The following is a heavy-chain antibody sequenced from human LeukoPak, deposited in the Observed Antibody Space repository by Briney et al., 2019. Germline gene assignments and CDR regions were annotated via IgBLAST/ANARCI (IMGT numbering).Heavy chain of an antibody. CDR2: INHSGST. V-gene: IGHV4-34*01. CDR1: DGSFSGYY. CDR3: ARGATMVRGVIIFDY. J-gene: IGHJ4*02. Sequence: SETLALTCAVYDGSFSGYYWSWIRQPPGKGLEWIGEINHSGSTNYNPSLKSRVTISVDTSKNQFSLKLSSVTAADTAVYYCARGATMVRGVIIFDYWGQGTLVTVSS. D-gene: IGHD3-10*01.